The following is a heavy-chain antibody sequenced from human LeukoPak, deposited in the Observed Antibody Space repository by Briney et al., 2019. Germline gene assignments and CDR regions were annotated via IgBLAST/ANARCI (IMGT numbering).Heavy chain of an antibody. CDR3: ARGGGDSGLYFAY. D-gene: IGHD1-26*01. CDR1: GYTFTGVY. CDR2: INPQSGAT. V-gene: IGHV1-2*02. Sequence: ASVKVSCKASGYTFTGVYIHWVRQAPGQGLEWMAWINPQSGATNYAQKFQGRVTMTRDMSINTAYMEVTSLRFDDTAVYYCARGGGDSGLYFAYWGQGTLVTVSS. J-gene: IGHJ4*02.